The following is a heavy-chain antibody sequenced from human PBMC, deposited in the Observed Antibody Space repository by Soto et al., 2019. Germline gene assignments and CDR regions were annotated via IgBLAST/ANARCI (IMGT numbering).Heavy chain of an antibody. CDR1: GFIFSSYW. CDR3: SSSYCDGFCYLDY. CDR2: INQDGSEK. J-gene: IGHJ4*02. D-gene: IGHD2-21*01. Sequence: GGSLRLSCAASGFIFSSYWMTWVLQAPGKGLEWVANINQDGSEKYYVDSVKGRFTISRDNAKNSLYLQMSSLRAEDTAVYVCSSSYCDGFCYLDYCGQGTLVTVSS. V-gene: IGHV3-7*01.